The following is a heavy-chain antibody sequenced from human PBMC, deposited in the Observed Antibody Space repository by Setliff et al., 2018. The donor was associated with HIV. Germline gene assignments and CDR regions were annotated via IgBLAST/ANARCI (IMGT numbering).Heavy chain of an antibody. V-gene: IGHV4-31*03. D-gene: IGHD2-21*02. J-gene: IGHJ1*01. CDR2: MYHTGNT. CDR1: GGSITTDGYY. CDR3: ANFDCGGDCYARHFQH. Sequence: SETLSLTCSVSGGSITTDGYYWSWIRHHPGKGLEWIGYMYHTGNTYYNPSLASRLVMSLDPSKNQFSLKLNSMTAEDTAEYYCANFDCGGDCYARHFQHWGQGALVTVSS.